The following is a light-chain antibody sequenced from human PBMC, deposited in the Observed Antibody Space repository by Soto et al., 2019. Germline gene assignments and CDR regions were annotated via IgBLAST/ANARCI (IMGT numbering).Light chain of an antibody. CDR2: KAS. J-gene: IGKJ1*01. CDR3: QQYNDNWT. CDR1: QSISSW. V-gene: IGKV1-5*03. Sequence: SASVGDRVTITCRASQSISSWLAWYQQKPGTAPNLLIYKASTLQSGVPSRFSGSGSGTEFTLTISSLQPDDSATYYCQQYNDNWTFGQGTKVDIK.